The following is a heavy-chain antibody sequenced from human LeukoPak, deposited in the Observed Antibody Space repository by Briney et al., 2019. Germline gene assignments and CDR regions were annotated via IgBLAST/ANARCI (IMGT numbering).Heavy chain of an antibody. D-gene: IGHD4-4*01. CDR2: INHSGST. Sequence: SETLSLTCAVYGGSLSSYYWSWIRQPPGKGLEWIGEINHSGSTNYNPSLKSRVTISIDKSKKQFSLKLISVTAADTAIYYCARVGGMTTINNAAFDIWGQGTMVTVSS. CDR1: GGSLSSYY. J-gene: IGHJ3*02. V-gene: IGHV4-34*01. CDR3: ARVGGMTTINNAAFDI.